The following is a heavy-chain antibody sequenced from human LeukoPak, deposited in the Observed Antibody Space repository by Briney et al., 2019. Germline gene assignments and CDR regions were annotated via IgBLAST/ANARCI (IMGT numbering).Heavy chain of an antibody. V-gene: IGHV1-2*02. D-gene: IGHD3-16*02. CDR1: GYTFTGYY. CDR3: ARVKIYHDAFDI. CDR2: INPNSGGT. Sequence: ASVKVSCKASGYTFTGYYMHWVRQAPGQGLEWMGWINPNSGGTNYAQKFQGRATMTRDTSISTAYMELSRLRSDDTAVYYCARVKIYHDAFDIWGQGTMVTISS. J-gene: IGHJ3*02.